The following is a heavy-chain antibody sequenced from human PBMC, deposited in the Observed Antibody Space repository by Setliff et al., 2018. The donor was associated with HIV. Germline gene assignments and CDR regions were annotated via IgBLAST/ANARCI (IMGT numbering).Heavy chain of an antibody. V-gene: IGHV4-39*02. CDR2: MYYTGST. CDR1: GGSTNSGSYY. Sequence: SETLSLTCTVSGGSTNSGSYYWGWIRQPPGKGLEWIGSMYYTGSTYYNPSLKSRVTISIDTSKTQFSLKLNSVTAADTAMYYCARDGGSSGWYYVLGYSDYWGPGTLVTVSS. CDR3: ARDGGSSGWYYVLGYSDY. J-gene: IGHJ4*02. D-gene: IGHD6-19*01.